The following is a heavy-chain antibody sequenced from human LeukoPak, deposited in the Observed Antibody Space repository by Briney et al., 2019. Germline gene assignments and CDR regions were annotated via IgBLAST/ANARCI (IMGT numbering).Heavy chain of an antibody. Sequence: ASAKVSCEASGYTFTSYGISWVRQAPGQGLEWMGWISAYNGNTNYAQKLQGRVTMTTDTSMSTAYMELRSLRSDDTAVYYCARVVYGSGEGAVWGQGTTVTVSS. CDR3: ARVVYGSGEGAV. V-gene: IGHV1-18*01. D-gene: IGHD3-10*01. J-gene: IGHJ6*02. CDR2: ISAYNGNT. CDR1: GYTFTSYG.